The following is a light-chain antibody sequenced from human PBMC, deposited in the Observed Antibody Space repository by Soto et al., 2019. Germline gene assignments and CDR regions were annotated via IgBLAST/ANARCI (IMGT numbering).Light chain of an antibody. CDR1: QSISSY. J-gene: IGKJ1*01. CDR2: AAS. CDR3: QQTYSTPWT. V-gene: IGKV1-39*01. Sequence: DIQMTQSPSSLSTSVGDRVTITCRASQSISSYLNWYQQKPGKAPRLLIFAASSLQSGVPSRFSGSGSGTDFTLTITSLQPEDFASYYCQQTYSTPWTFGLGTKGDIK.